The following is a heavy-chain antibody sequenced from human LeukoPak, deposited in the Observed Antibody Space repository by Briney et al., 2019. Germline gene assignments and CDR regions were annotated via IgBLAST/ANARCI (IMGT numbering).Heavy chain of an antibody. Sequence: ASVKVSCKASGYTFTGYYMHWVRQAPGQGLEWMGWINPNSGGTNYAQKFQGRVTMTRDTSISTAYMELSRLRSDDTAVYYCARSNTKGNCSSTSCSRPWFDPWGQGTLVTVSS. J-gene: IGHJ5*02. CDR3: ARSNTKGNCSSTSCSRPWFDP. CDR2: INPNSGGT. D-gene: IGHD2-2*01. CDR1: GYTFTGYY. V-gene: IGHV1-2*02.